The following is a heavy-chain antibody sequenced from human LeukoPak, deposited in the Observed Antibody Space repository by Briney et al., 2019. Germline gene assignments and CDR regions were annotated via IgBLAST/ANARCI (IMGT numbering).Heavy chain of an antibody. J-gene: IGHJ6*03. CDR2: IIPIFGTA. V-gene: IGHV1-69*05. D-gene: IGHD4-11*01. CDR3: ARDDRVTTNYYYYYYYMDV. Sequence: ASVKVSCKASGGTFSSYAISWVRQAPGQGLEWMGGIIPIFGTANYAQKFQGRVTITRNTSISTAYMELSSLRSEDTAVYYCARDDRVTTNYYYYYYYMDVWGKGTTVTVSS. CDR1: GGTFSSYA.